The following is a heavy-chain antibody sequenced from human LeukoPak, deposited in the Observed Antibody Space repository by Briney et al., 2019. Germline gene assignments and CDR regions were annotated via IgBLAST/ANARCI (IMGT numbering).Heavy chain of an antibody. CDR1: GGSISSSSYY. CDR3: ARHPSRAGPPGYSSGWYELDAFDI. Sequence: PSETLSLTCTVSGGSISSSSYYWGWIRQPPGKGLEWIGSIYYSGSTYYNPSLKSRVTISVDTSKNQFSLKLSSVTAADTAVYYCARHPSRAGPPGYSSGWYELDAFDIWGQGTMVTVSS. V-gene: IGHV4-39*01. CDR2: IYYSGST. J-gene: IGHJ3*02. D-gene: IGHD6-19*01.